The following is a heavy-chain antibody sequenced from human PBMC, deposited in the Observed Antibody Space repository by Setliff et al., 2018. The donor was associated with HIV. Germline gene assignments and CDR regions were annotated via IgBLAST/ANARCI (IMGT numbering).Heavy chain of an antibody. J-gene: IGHJ3*02. CDR1: GGSFRDYY. D-gene: IGHD3-10*01. Sequence: SETLSLTCAVYGGSFRDYYWAWIRQPPEKGLEWIGEVDQSGNTNYNSSLESRVTISLGTSKRQFSLKVTSVTAAEAAVYFCARGLHYHGSGTHRLGAFDIWGRGTMVTVSS. CDR2: VDQSGNT. V-gene: IGHV4-34*01. CDR3: ARGLHYHGSGTHRLGAFDI.